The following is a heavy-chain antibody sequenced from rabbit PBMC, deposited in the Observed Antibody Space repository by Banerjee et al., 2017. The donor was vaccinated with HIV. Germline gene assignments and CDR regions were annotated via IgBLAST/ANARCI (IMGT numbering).Heavy chain of an antibody. D-gene: IGHD1-1*01. J-gene: IGHJ4*01. Sequence: QSLEESGGGLVQPEGSLTLTCTASGFSFSSSYYMCWVRQAPGKGLEWIGCIYAGSSGSTYYASWAKGRFTISKSTSLNTVDLKMTSLTAADTATYFCARGDYDANYFNLWGPGTLVTVS. CDR1: GFSFSSSYY. V-gene: IGHV1S40*01. CDR2: IYAGSSGST. CDR3: ARGDYDANYFNL.